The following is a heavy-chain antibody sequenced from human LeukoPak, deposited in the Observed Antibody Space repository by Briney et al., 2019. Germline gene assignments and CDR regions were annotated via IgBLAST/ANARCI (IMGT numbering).Heavy chain of an antibody. Sequence: SVKVSCKASGGTFSSYAISWVRQAPGQGLEWMGGIIPIFGTANYAQKFQGRVTITADESTSTAYMELSSLRSEDTAVYYCARGSSSSGGTDYYYGMDVWGQGTTVTVPS. CDR1: GGTFSSYA. V-gene: IGHV1-69*13. CDR2: IIPIFGTA. CDR3: ARGSSSSGGTDYYYGMDV. D-gene: IGHD6-13*01. J-gene: IGHJ6*02.